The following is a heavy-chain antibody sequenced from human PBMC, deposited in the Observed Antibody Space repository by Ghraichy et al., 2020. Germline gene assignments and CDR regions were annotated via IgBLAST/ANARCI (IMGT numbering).Heavy chain of an antibody. D-gene: IGHD2-15*01. J-gene: IGHJ4*02. CDR1: GYTFTSSD. V-gene: IGHV1-8*01. CDR3: ARRTCSGGSCYSDY. Sequence: ASVKVSCKAAGYTFTSSDINWVRQATGQGLEWMGWMNPNSGNTGYAQKFQGRVTMTRNTSISTAYMELSSLRSEDTAVYYCARRTCSGGSCYSDYWGQGTLVTVSS. CDR2: MNPNSGNT.